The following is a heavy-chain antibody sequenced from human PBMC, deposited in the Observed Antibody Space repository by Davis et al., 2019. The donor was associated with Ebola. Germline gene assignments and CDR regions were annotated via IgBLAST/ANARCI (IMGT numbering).Heavy chain of an antibody. D-gene: IGHD3-10*01. J-gene: IGHJ4*02. V-gene: IGHV3-7*03. CDR1: GFTFSSYG. CDR2: IKQDGSEK. CDR3: GRDVGPNDY. Sequence: GESLKISCAASGFTFSSYGMHWVRQAPGKGLEWVANIKQDGSEKRYVDSVKGRFTISRDNAKNSMYLQMNSLRADDTAVYYCGRDVGPNDYWGQGTLVTVSS.